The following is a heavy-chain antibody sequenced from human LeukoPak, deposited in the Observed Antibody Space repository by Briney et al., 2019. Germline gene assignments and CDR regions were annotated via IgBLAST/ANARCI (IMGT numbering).Heavy chain of an antibody. D-gene: IGHD3-10*01. CDR2: LIAYNGNT. J-gene: IGHJ3*01. V-gene: IGHV1-18*01. CDR3: AREPLWLRASYDAFDL. Sequence: ASVKVSCNASGYTFTSDGISWVGHATGQGRDWRGWLIAYNGNTNYAQQLHGRVHMTTDPSTSTAYMALRSLRSDDPAVYYCAREPLWLRASYDAFDLWGQGTMVTVSS. CDR1: GYTFTSDG.